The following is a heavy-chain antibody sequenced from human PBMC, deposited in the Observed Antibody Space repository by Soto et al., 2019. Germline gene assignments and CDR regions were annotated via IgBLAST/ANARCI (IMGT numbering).Heavy chain of an antibody. Sequence: EVQLLESGGGLVQPGGSLRLPCAASGFTFSTYWMTRVRQPPGKGLEWVASINQDGSERYYVDSVRGRFTISRDNAKHSLYLQMNSLRAEDTAVYYCVCGGNFFVYWGQGTLVTVSP. CDR2: INQDGSER. CDR1: GFTFSTYW. J-gene: IGHJ4*02. V-gene: IGHV3-7*01. D-gene: IGHD3-16*01. CDR3: VCGGNFFVY.